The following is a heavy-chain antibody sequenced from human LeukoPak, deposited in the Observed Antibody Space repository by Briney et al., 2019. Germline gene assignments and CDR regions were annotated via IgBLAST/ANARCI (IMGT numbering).Heavy chain of an antibody. CDR1: EFSVGSNY. V-gene: IGHV3-66*01. D-gene: IGHD2-21*01. J-gene: IGHJ3*02. CDR3: ARERVNAFDI. Sequence: PGGSLRLSCAASEFSVGSNYMTWVRQAPGKGLEWVSLIYSGGSTYYADSVKGRFTISRDNSKNTLYLQMNSLRAEDTAVYYCARERVNAFDIWGQGTMVTVSS. CDR2: IYSGGST.